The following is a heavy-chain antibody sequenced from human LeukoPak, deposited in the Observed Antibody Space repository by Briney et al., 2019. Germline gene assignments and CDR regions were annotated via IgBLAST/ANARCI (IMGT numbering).Heavy chain of an antibody. D-gene: IGHD3-22*01. V-gene: IGHV3-23*01. CDR1: GFTFSSYA. J-gene: IGHJ2*01. CDR3: AKGANDYYDSSGYYYNYWYFDL. Sequence: GGSLRLSCAASGFTFSSYAMSWVRQAPGKGLEWVSAISGSGGSTYYADSVKGRFTISRDNSKNTLYLQMNSLRAEDTAVYYCAKGANDYYDSSGYYYNYWYFDLWGRGTLVTVSS. CDR2: ISGSGGST.